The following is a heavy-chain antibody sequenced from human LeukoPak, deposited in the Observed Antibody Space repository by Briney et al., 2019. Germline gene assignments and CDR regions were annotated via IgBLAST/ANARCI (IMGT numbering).Heavy chain of an antibody. CDR2: IYPDDSNT. CDR3: ARGDWKTLSATWDTWFDP. D-gene: IGHD1-1*01. Sequence: ESLKISCRGFAYSFSTYWIAWVRQMPGKGLEWMGLIYPDDSNTRYNPSFQGQVTMSADKSINTVYLQWSSLKASDTATYYCARGDWKTLSATWDTWFDPWGQGTLVIASS. CDR1: AYSFSTYW. V-gene: IGHV5-51*01. J-gene: IGHJ5*02.